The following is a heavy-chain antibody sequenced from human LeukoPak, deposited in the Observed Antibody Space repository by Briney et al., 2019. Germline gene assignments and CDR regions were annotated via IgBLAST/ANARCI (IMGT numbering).Heavy chain of an antibody. V-gene: IGHV1-3*01. CDR3: ARVRYCSGGSCYSHFDY. CDR2: INAGNGNT. CDR1: GYTFTSYA. D-gene: IGHD2-15*01. Sequence: ASAKVSCKASGYTFTSYAMHWVRQAPGQRLEWMGWINAGNGNTKYSQKFQGRVTITRDTSASTAYMELSSLRSEDTAVYYCARVRYCSGGSCYSHFDYWGQGTLVTVSS. J-gene: IGHJ4*02.